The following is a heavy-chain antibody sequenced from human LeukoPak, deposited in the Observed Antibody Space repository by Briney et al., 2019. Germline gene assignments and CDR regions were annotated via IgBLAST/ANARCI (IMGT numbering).Heavy chain of an antibody. V-gene: IGHV3-23*01. CDR1: GFTFSNNA. CDR2: TSTSGGSA. J-gene: IGHJ4*02. Sequence: GGSLRLSCAASGFTFSNNAMSWVRQAPGKGLEWVSATSTSGGSAYYADSVKGRFTISRDNSKNTLYLQMDSLRADDTAVYYCARYSGSYYYPPAWDLWGQGTLVTVSS. D-gene: IGHD1-26*01. CDR3: ARYSGSYYYPPAWDL.